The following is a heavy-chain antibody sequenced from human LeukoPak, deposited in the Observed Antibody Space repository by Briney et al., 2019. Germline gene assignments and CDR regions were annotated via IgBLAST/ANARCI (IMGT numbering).Heavy chain of an antibody. CDR1: GFTFSTYW. CDR2: IKQDGSDQ. J-gene: IGHJ6*02. D-gene: IGHD2-15*01. Sequence: PGGSLRLSCAASGFTFSTYWMSWVRQAPGKGLEWVANIKQDGSDQYYVDSAKGRFTISRDNAKNSLYLQMNSLRAEDTAVYYCASYCTGGSCYFGSLNYYGMDMWGQGTSVTVSS. V-gene: IGHV3-7*01. CDR3: ASYCTGGSCYFGSLNYYGMDM.